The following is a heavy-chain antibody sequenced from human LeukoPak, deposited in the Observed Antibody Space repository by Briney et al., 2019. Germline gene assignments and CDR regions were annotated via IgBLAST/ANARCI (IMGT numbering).Heavy chain of an antibody. Sequence: SGTLSLTCTVSGGSISSSSYYWGWIRQPPGKGLEWIGSIYYSGSTYYNPSLKSRVTISVDTSKNQFSLKLSSVTAADTAVYYCAEVDTGFDYWGQGTLVTVSS. D-gene: IGHD5-18*01. J-gene: IGHJ4*02. V-gene: IGHV4-39*01. CDR1: GGSISSSSYY. CDR2: IYYSGST. CDR3: AEVDTGFDY.